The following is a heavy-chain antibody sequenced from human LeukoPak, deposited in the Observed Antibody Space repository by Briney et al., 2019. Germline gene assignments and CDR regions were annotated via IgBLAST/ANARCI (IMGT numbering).Heavy chain of an antibody. CDR1: GYTFTGYY. D-gene: IGHD5-18*01. CDR3: ARSKVTYWRGRDWFDP. Sequence: ASVKVSCKASGYTFTGYYMHWVRQAPGQGLEWMGRINPNSGGTNYAQKFQGRVTMTRDTSISTAYMELSRLRSDDTAVYYCARSKVTYWRGRDWFDPWGQGTLVTVSS. V-gene: IGHV1-2*06. J-gene: IGHJ5*02. CDR2: INPNSGGT.